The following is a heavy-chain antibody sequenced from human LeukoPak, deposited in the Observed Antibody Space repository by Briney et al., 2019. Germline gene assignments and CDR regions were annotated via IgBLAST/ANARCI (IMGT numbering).Heavy chain of an antibody. Sequence: QPGASLRLSCVTSGFIFSTYGMHWVRQAPGKGLEWVAFTRSDDSDKYYIGSVKGRFTISRDNSKNTLYLQMNSLRAEDTAVYYCARLTKYNDYVWGSYRYTGFDYWGQGTLVTVSS. CDR2: TRSDDSDK. D-gene: IGHD3-16*02. CDR1: GFIFSTYG. CDR3: ARLTKYNDYVWGSYRYTGFDY. V-gene: IGHV3-30*02. J-gene: IGHJ4*02.